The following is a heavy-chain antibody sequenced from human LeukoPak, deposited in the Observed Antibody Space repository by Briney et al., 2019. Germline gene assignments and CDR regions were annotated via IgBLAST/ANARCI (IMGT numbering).Heavy chain of an antibody. D-gene: IGHD6-19*01. J-gene: IGHJ4*02. Sequence: GASVKVSCKASGYTFTSYGISWVRQAPGQGREWMGWISAKKGNTDYAQKLQGRVTMTTDTSTSTAYMELRSLRSDDTAVYYCARAMYSSGRVPFDYLGQGTLVTVSS. CDR1: GYTFTSYG. V-gene: IGHV1-18*01. CDR3: ARAMYSSGRVPFDY. CDR2: ISAKKGNT.